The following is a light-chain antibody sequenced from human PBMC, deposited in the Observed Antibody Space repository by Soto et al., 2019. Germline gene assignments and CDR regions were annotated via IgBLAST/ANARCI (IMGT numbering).Light chain of an antibody. J-gene: IGKJ1*01. Sequence: GMTQTPRSRPGTGGGPACISCRSSQSLLYNNTYNYLDWYVQKPGQSPQLLIYFGSIRDSGAPDRFSGSGSGTDFTLKISRVEAEDVGIYYCMQGTHWPLTFGQGTKVDI. CDR3: MQGTHWPLT. CDR1: QSLLYNNTYNY. V-gene: IGKV2-28*01. CDR2: FGS.